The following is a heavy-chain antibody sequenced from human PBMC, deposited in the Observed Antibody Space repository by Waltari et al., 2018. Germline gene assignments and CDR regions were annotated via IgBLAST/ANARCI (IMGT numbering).Heavy chain of an antibody. V-gene: IGHV3-7*01. CDR2: KKKEGVGK. D-gene: IGHD1-1*01. Sequence: EVQLVESGGGLVQPGGSLRLSCAAFGFTFSDYWMTWVRQAPGKGLGWVANKKKEGVGKYYVDSVKGRFTVSRDNAKNSLYLQMSSLRAEDTAVYYCARDRGXXGGXXYKNLDSWGQGTLVAVSS. J-gene: IGHJ4*02. CDR3: ARDRGXXGGXXYKNLDS. CDR1: GFTFSDYW.